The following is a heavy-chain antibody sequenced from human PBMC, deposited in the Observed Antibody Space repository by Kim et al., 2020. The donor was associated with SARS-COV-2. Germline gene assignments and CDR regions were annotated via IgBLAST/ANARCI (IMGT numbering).Heavy chain of an antibody. CDR1: GGSFSGYY. Sequence: SETLSLTCAVYGGSFSGYYWNWIRQSPGKGLEWIGEINYSGTTDYNPSLKSRVTISVDTSKNQFSLKLNSVTAADTAVYYCARGWTVVVTATTTDWFDS. CDR3: ARGWTVVVTATTTDWFDS. V-gene: IGHV4-34*01. CDR2: INYSGTT. D-gene: IGHD2-15*01. J-gene: IGHJ5*01.